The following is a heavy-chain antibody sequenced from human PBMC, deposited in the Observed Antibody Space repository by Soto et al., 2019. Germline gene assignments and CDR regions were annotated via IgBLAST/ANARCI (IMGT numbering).Heavy chain of an antibody. J-gene: IGHJ4*02. CDR3: AKDINSSGWYSLDY. Sequence: EVRLVESGGVVVQPGGSLRLSCAASGFSFDDYTMHWVRQGPGKGLEWVSLITWDGGSTYYADSVKGRFTISRDNSKNSLYLQMNSLRTEDTALYYCAKDINSSGWYSLDYWGQGTLVTVSS. CDR1: GFSFDDYT. D-gene: IGHD6-19*01. CDR2: ITWDGGST. V-gene: IGHV3-43*01.